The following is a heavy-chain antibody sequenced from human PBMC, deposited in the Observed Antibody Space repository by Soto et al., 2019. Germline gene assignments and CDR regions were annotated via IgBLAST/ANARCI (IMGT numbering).Heavy chain of an antibody. Sequence: SETLSLTCAVSGGSISGGGFSWSWIRQPPGKGLEWIGYFLHPGCTQYNPSLKSRVSMSVDKSKTQFSLHLTSVTAADTAVYYCARLQFGEGFDYWGQGALVTVSS. D-gene: IGHD3-10*01. V-gene: IGHV4-30-2*01. CDR1: GGSISGGGFS. CDR2: FLHPGCT. J-gene: IGHJ4*02. CDR3: ARLQFGEGFDY.